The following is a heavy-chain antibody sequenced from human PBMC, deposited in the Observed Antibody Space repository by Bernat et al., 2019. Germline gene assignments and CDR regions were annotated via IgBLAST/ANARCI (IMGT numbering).Heavy chain of an antibody. CDR1: GFTFSSYG. CDR2: ISYDGSNK. D-gene: IGHD4-17*01. V-gene: IGHV3-30*03. CDR3: AREAYEATVTQDYYYDYMDV. J-gene: IGHJ6*03. Sequence: CAASGFTFSSYGMHWFRQAPGKGLEWVAVISYDGSNKYYADSVKGRFTISRDNSKNRLYLQMNSLIAEDTSLYYCAREAYEATVTQDYYYDYMDVWGK.